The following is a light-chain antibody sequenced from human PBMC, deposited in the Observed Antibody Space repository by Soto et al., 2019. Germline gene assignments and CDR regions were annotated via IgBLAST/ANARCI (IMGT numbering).Light chain of an antibody. CDR3: SSFTSSSTYV. Sequence: QSVLTKPPSVSGSPGQSVAISFTGTSSDVGSYNRVAWYQQPPGAAPQLMIYEVSNRPSGVPDRFSGSKSGNTASLTISGLQSEDEADYYCSSFTSSSTYVFGTGTKVTVL. V-gene: IGLV2-18*02. CDR1: SSDVGSYNR. CDR2: EVS. J-gene: IGLJ1*01.